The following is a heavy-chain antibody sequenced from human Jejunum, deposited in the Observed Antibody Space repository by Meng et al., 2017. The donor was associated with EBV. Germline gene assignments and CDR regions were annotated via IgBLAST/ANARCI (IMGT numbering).Heavy chain of an antibody. J-gene: IGHJ4*02. CDR2: IRGSGTNT. Sequence: EEQLLESXXGLAQXGGSLRLSXAASGFIFSSYGMSWVRQAPGKGLEWVSTIRGSGTNTYYADSAKGRFTVSRDNSKNTLYLQMNSLRADDTAIYYCAKVDWKDVRGEDYRGQGTMVTVSS. V-gene: IGHV3-23*01. CDR3: AKVDWKDVRGEDY. CDR1: GFIFSSYG. D-gene: IGHD1-1*01.